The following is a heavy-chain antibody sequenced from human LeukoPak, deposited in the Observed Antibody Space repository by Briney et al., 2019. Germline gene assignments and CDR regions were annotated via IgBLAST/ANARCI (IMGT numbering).Heavy chain of an antibody. D-gene: IGHD6-13*01. CDR3: AKEAPYSSRENWFDP. J-gene: IGHJ5*02. CDR2: ISGSGGST. V-gene: IGHV3-23*01. Sequence: GESLTLSCAASGLTFSSYSMGWVGQPPAKGREWVSAISGSGGSTYYADSVKGRFTISRDNSKNTLYLQMNSLRAEDTAVYYCAKEAPYSSRENWFDPWGQGTLVTVSS. CDR1: GLTFSSYS.